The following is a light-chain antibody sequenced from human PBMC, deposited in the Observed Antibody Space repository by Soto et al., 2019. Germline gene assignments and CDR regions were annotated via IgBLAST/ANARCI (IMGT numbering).Light chain of an antibody. CDR3: QQRSNWPPALT. V-gene: IGKV3-11*01. J-gene: IGKJ4*01. CDR1: QSVSIY. Sequence: EIVLTQSPATLSLSPWERATLSCMASQSVSIYLAWYQQKPGQAPRLLIYDASNRATGIPARFSGSGSGTDFTLTISSLEPEDFAVYYCQQRSNWPPALTFGGGTKVDIK. CDR2: DAS.